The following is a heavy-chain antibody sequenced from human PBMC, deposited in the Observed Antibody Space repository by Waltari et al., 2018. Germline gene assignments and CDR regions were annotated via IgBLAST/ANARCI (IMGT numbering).Heavy chain of an antibody. J-gene: IGHJ3*02. CDR3: ARVAYYYDSSGYGDAFDI. CDR1: GGTFSSYA. D-gene: IGHD3-22*01. CDR2: IIPIFGTA. V-gene: IGHV1-69*01. Sequence: QVQLVQSGAEVKKPGSSVKVSCKASGGTFSSYAISWVRQAPGQGLEWMGWIIPIFGTANYAQKFQGRVTITADESTSTAYMELSSLRSEDTAVYYCARVAYYYDSSGYGDAFDIWGQGTMVTVSS.